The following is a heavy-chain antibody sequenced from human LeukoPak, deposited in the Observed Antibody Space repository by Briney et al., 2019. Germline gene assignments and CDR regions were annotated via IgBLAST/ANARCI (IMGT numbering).Heavy chain of an antibody. J-gene: IGHJ4*02. Sequence: GESLKISCKGSGYSFTNYWIGWVRQKPGKGLEYMGNIYPGDSDTRYSPSFQGQVTISADKSISTAYLQWSSLEASDTAMYYCARSGSSNSYFDYWGQGTLVTVSS. D-gene: IGHD4-11*01. CDR3: ARSGSSNSYFDY. V-gene: IGHV5-51*01. CDR1: GYSFTNYW. CDR2: IYPGDSDT.